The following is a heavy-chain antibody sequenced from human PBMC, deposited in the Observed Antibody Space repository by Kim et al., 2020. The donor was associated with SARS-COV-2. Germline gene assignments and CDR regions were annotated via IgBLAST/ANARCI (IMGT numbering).Heavy chain of an antibody. V-gene: IGHV3-30*18. CDR2: ISYDGSNK. CDR3: AKADDYGDIDY. D-gene: IGHD4-17*01. J-gene: IGHJ4*02. CDR1: GFTFSSYG. Sequence: GGSLRLSCAASGFTFSSYGMHWVRQAPGMGLEWVAVISYDGSNKYYADSVKGRFTISRDNSKNTLYLQMNSLRAEDTAVYYCAKADDYGDIDYWGQGTLVTVSS.